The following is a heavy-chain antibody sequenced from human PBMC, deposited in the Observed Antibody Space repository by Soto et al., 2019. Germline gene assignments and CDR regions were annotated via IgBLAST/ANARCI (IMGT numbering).Heavy chain of an antibody. CDR2: IYYDGST. CDR3: VGDPAAGGDFTLGAFEI. Sequence: PSETLSLTCAVSGVSIRSGGYSWNWVRQPPGKGLEWIGFIYYDGSTDYSPSLRSRVTISLDRSNNQFSLRLTSVTAADTAVYYCVGDPAAGGDFTLGAFEIWGHGT. J-gene: IGHJ3*02. D-gene: IGHD2-21*01. V-gene: IGHV4-30-2*01. CDR1: GVSIRSGGYS.